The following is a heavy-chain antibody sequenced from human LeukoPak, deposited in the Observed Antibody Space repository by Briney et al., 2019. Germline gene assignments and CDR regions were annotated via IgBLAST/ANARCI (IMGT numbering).Heavy chain of an antibody. CDR2: IYSSGNT. CDR3: AWGGELRHFDWPFYFQF. D-gene: IGHD3-9*01. V-gene: IGHV4-59*01. CDR1: GGSKNNYY. Sequence: SETLSLTCTVSGGSKNNYYWSWIRQPPGKRLEWLGYIYSSGNTKYNPSLQSRVTISIDTSKNQFSLKLSSVTAADTAIYYCAWGGELRHFDWPFYFQFWGQGTLVTVSS. J-gene: IGHJ4*02.